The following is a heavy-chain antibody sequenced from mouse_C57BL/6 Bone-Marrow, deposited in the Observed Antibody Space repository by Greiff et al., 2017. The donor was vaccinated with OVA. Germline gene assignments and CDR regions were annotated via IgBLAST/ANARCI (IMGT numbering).Heavy chain of an antibody. D-gene: IGHD1-1*01. V-gene: IGHV5-12*01. CDR1: GFTFSDYY. J-gene: IGHJ4*01. Sequence: EVQLMESGGGLVQPGGSLKLSCAASGFTFSDYYMYWVRQTPEKRLEWVAYISNGGGSTYYPDTVKGRFTISRDNAKNTLYLQMSRLKSEDTAMYYGASHEGYNYGSSFYAMDYWGQGTSVTVSS. CDR3: ASHEGYNYGSSFYAMDY. CDR2: ISNGGGST.